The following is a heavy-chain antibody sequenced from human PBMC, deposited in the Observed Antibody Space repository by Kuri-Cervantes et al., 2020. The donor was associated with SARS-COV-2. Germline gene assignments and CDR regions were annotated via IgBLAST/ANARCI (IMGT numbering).Heavy chain of an antibody. CDR3: ARDVVGPRYYEGMDV. Sequence: GGSLRLSCAASGFTFSSYDMHWVRQATGKGLEWVSAIGTAGDTYYPGSVKGRFTISRENAKNSLYLQMNSLRDEDTAVYYCARDVVGPRYYEGMDVWGQGSTVTVSS. CDR1: GFTFSSYD. CDR2: IGTAGDT. J-gene: IGHJ6*02. D-gene: IGHD2-21*01. V-gene: IGHV3-13*01.